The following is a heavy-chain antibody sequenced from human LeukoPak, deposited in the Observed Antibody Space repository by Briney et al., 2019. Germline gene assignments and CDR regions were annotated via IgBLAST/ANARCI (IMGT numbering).Heavy chain of an antibody. Sequence: GGSLTLSHAASGFTFSDYYMRWIRQPPGKGLEWLSYIISTTSYTDYADSVKGRFTISRDNAKNSLYLQMNSLRAEDTAVYYCARSSYASGSSYFDYWGRGTQVTVSA. CDR2: IISTTSYT. J-gene: IGHJ4*02. D-gene: IGHD3-10*01. CDR1: GFTFSDYY. V-gene: IGHV3-11*03. CDR3: ARSSYASGSSYFDY.